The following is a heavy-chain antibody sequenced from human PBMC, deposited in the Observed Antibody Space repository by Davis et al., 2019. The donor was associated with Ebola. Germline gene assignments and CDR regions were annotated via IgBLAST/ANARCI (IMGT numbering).Heavy chain of an antibody. V-gene: IGHV1-2*04. J-gene: IGHJ5*02. Sequence: ASVKVSCKTSGYTFTGFYIHWARQAPGQGLEWLGWINPNSGGTNLAQKFQGWVTMTRDTSSSTAYIELQRLRSEDMAVYYCARVTVTTGWFDPWGQGTLVTVSS. CDR2: INPNSGGT. CDR1: GYTFTGFY. D-gene: IGHD4-17*01. CDR3: ARVTVTTGWFDP.